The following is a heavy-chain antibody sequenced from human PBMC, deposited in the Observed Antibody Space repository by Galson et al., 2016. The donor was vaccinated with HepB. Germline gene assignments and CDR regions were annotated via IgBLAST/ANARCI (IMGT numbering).Heavy chain of an antibody. D-gene: IGHD5-18*01. Sequence: ATLSLACTVSGGSISSSSYYWGWIRQPPGKGLKWIGSIYYSGSTYYNPSLKSRVTISVDTSKNQFSLKLSSVTAADTAVYYCARHLKIQLWLRGNWFDPWGQGTLVTVSS. CDR2: IYYSGST. CDR1: GGSISSSSYY. J-gene: IGHJ5*02. V-gene: IGHV4-39*01. CDR3: ARHLKIQLWLRGNWFDP.